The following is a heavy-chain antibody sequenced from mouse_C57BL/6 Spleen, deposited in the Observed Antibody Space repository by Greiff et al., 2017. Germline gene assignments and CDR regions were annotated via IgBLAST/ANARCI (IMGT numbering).Heavy chain of an antibody. V-gene: IGHV1-69*01. CDR3: ARELRLRAY. J-gene: IGHJ3*01. CDR1: GYTFTSYW. Sequence: QVQLQQPGAELVMPGASVKLSCKASGYTFTSYWMHWVKQRPGQGLEWIGEIDPSDSYTNYNRKFKGKSTLTVDKSSSTAYMQLSSLTSEDSAVYYCARELRLRAYWGQGTLVTVSA. D-gene: IGHD3-2*02. CDR2: IDPSDSYT.